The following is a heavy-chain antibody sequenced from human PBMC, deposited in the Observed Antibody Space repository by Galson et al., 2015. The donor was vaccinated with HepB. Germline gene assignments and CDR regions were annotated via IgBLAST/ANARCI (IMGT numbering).Heavy chain of an antibody. J-gene: IGHJ6*02. D-gene: IGHD3-10*01. Sequence: SLRLSCAASGFTFSSYAMSWVRQAPGKGLEWVSAISGSGGSTYYADSVKGRFTISRDNSKSTLYLQMNSLRAEDTAVYYCAKVHYYGSGSYYKTGARYYGMDVWGQGTTVTVSS. CDR3: AKVHYYGSGSYYKTGARYYGMDV. CDR2: ISGSGGST. CDR1: GFTFSSYA. V-gene: IGHV3-23*01.